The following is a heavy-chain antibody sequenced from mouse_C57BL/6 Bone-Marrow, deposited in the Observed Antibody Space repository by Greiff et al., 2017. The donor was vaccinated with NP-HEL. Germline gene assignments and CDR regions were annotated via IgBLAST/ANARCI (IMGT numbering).Heavy chain of an antibody. CDR3: ARTDYDYAWFAY. CDR1: GYTFTSYW. J-gene: IGHJ3*01. CDR2: IDPSDSYT. V-gene: IGHV1-69*01. Sequence: VQLQQPGAELVMPGASVKLSCKASGYTFTSYWMHWVKQRPGQGLEWIGEIDPSDSYTNYNQQFKGKSTLTVDKSSSTAYMQLSSLTSEDSAVYYCARTDYDYAWFAYWGQGTLVTVSA. D-gene: IGHD2-4*01.